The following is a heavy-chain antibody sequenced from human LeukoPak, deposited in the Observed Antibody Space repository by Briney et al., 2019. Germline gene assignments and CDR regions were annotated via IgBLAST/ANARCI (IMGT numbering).Heavy chain of an antibody. V-gene: IGHV1-69*04. CDR1: GGTFSTYA. CDR2: ILPIFDMA. Sequence: SVKVSCKASGGTFSTYAITWVRQAPGQGLEWMGRILPIFDMANYAQKFQGRVTITADKSTRTAYMELSSLRSDDTAVYYCARDGGWLQTQNHYYYHGMDVWGQGTTVTVSS. D-gene: IGHD5-24*01. CDR3: ARDGGWLQTQNHYYYHGMDV. J-gene: IGHJ6*02.